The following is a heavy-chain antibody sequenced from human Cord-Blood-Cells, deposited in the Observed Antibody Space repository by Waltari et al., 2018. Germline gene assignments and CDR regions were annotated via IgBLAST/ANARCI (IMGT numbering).Heavy chain of an antibody. CDR3: TTIDFWSGYYTDY. CDR2: IKSKTDGGTT. CDR1: GFTFSNAW. V-gene: IGHV3-15*01. D-gene: IGHD3-3*01. J-gene: IGHJ4*02. Sequence: EVQLVESGGGLVKPGGSLRLSCAASGFTFSNAWMSWVRQAPGKGLEWVGRIKSKTDGGTTDYAAPVKGRFTISRDDSKNTLYLQMNSLKTEDTAVYYCTTIDFWSGYYTDYWGQGTLVTVS.